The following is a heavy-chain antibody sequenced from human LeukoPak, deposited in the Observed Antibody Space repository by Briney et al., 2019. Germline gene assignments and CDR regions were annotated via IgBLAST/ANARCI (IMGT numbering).Heavy chain of an antibody. D-gene: IGHD3-10*01. J-gene: IGHJ4*02. CDR1: GDSXSNYY. CDR2: XYTSGST. CDR3: ARVSLVRGAPDYYFDY. Sequence: TXSLXCTVSGDSXSNYYWSWIRQPAGXGLXXXGRXYTSGSTNYNPSLKSRVTMSVDTSKNQFSLKLSSVTAADTAVYYCARVSLVRGAPDYYFDYWGQGTLVTVSS. V-gene: IGHV4-4*07.